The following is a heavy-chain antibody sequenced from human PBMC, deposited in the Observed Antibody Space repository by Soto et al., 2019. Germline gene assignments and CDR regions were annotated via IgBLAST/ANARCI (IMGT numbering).Heavy chain of an antibody. V-gene: IGHV3-15*07. Sequence: GGSLRLSCAASGFTFSNAWMNWVRQAPGKGLEWVGRIKSKTDGGTTDYAAPVKGRFTISRDDSKNTLYLQMNSLKTEDTAVYYCTTDEDIVLVPAAIYWGQGTLVTVSS. CDR2: IKSKTDGGTT. J-gene: IGHJ4*02. CDR3: TTDEDIVLVPAAIY. CDR1: GFTFSNAW. D-gene: IGHD2-2*01.